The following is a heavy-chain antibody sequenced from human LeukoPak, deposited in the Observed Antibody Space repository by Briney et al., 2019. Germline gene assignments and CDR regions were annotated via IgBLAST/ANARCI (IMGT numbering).Heavy chain of an antibody. J-gene: IGHJ4*02. CDR2: IRYDGSNK. CDR1: GFTFSSYG. CDR3: AKDGRASMYSGSYSFDY. V-gene: IGHV3-30*02. Sequence: PGGSLRLSCAASGFTFSSYGMHWVRQAPGKGLEWVAFIRYDGSNKYYADSVKGRFTISRDNSKNTLYLQMNSLRAEDTAVYYCAKDGRASMYSGSYSFDYWGQGTLVTVSS. D-gene: IGHD1-26*01.